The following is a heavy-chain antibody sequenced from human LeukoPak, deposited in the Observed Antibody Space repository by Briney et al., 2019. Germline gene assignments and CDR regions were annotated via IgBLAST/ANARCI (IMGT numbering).Heavy chain of an antibody. V-gene: IGHV3-43*02. CDR3: AKDILSEQWHDAFDI. D-gene: IGHD6-19*01. CDR1: GFIVDDYA. J-gene: IGHJ3*02. CDR2: ISGDGGST. Sequence: GGSLRLTCAASGFIVDDYAMYWVRQAPGKGLEWVSLISGDGGSTYYADSVKGRFTISRDNSKNSLFLQMNSLRTEDTALYYCAKDILSEQWHDAFDIWGQGTMVTVSS.